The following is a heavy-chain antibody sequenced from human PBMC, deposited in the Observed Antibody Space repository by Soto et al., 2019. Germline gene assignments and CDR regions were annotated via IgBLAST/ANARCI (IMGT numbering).Heavy chain of an antibody. D-gene: IGHD2-2*02. V-gene: IGHV3-23*01. Sequence: QAPGKGLEWVSAFSGSGSGTYYADSVKGRFTISRDNSKNTLYLQMNSLRAEDTAVYYCARDCSTTRCYNWGQGTLVTVSS. J-gene: IGHJ4*02. CDR2: FSGSGSGT. CDR3: ARDCSTTRCYN.